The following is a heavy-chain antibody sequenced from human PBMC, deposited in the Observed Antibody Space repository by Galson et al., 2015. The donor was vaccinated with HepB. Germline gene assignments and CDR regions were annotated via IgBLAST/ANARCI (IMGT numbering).Heavy chain of an antibody. V-gene: IGHV2-70*11. J-gene: IGHJ4*02. CDR3: ARTLHGLTPPQFDY. D-gene: IGHD5-24*01. CDR1: GFSLTTSRMC. Sequence: PALVKPTQTLTLTCTFSGFSLTTSRMCVSWIRQPPGKALEWLARIDWDDDKYYTTSLKTRLTISKDTSKNQVVLTMTNIDPVDTATYYCARTLHGLTPPQFDYWGQGALVTVSS. CDR2: IDWDDDK.